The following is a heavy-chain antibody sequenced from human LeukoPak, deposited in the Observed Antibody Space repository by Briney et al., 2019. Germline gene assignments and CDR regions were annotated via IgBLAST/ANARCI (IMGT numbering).Heavy chain of an antibody. CDR1: GGSISSYY. J-gene: IGHJ4*02. D-gene: IGHD3-16*02. CDR2: IYYSGST. Sequence: SETLSLTCTVSGGSISSYYWSWIRQPPGKGLEWSGYIYYSGSTNYNPSLKSRVTISVDTSKKQFSLKLSSVTAADTAVYYCARYVWGSYPTFEDYWGQGTLVTVSS. V-gene: IGHV4-59*01. CDR3: ARYVWGSYPTFEDY.